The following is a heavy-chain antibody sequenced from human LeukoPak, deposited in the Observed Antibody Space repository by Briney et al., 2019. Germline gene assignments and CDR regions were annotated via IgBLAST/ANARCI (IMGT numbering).Heavy chain of an antibody. CDR1: GFTLITYW. V-gene: IGHV3-7*04. D-gene: IGHD3-10*01. J-gene: IGHJ4*02. Sequence: GGSLRLSCAASGFTLITYWMTWVRQAPGKGLEWVANIKQDGSEKYYLASVKGRFTISRDNAKNSLYLQMNSLRAEDTAVYYCARVQGNYYLDYWGQGTLDTVSS. CDR2: IKQDGSEK. CDR3: ARVQGNYYLDY.